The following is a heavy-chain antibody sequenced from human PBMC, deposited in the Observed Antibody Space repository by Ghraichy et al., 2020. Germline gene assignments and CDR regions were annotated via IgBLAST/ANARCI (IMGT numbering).Heavy chain of an antibody. Sequence: SETLSLTCTVSGGSISSDSYYWGYIRQPPGQGLEWIGSVYFSGSIYYNPSLQSRVSMSVDTSKNQLSLSLSSVTAADTAVYYCVSHYFSINCVHHVFDYCHRRTLITVSS. CDR2: VYFSGSI. V-gene: IGHV4-39*01. CDR3: VSHYFSINCVHHVFDY. J-gene: IGHJ4*02. CDR1: GGSISSDSYY. D-gene: IGHD3-3*02.